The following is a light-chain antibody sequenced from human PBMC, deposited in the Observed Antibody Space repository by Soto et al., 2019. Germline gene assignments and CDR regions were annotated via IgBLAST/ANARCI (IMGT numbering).Light chain of an antibody. V-gene: IGKV3-11*01. J-gene: IGKJ4*01. CDR2: DAS. CDR3: HQRSNWPRT. Sequence: EIVLTQSPATLSLFPGERATLSCRASQSVRTYLAWYQQKPGQAPRLLISDASKKATGIPDRFSGSGSGTDFTLTISSLEVEDSAVYYCHQRSNWPRTFGGGSKVEIK. CDR1: QSVRTY.